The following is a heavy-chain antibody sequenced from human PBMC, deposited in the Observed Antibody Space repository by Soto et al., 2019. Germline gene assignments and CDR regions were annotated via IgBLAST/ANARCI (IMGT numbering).Heavy chain of an antibody. D-gene: IGHD2-21*02. CDR2: IGGSGNAI. CDR1: GFTFSSYS. Sequence: GGSLRLSCAASGFTFSSYSMNWVRQAPGKGLEWISCIGGSGNAIYYADSVKGRFTVSRDNAKNSLNLQMNSLRAEDTAVYYCARDPRMTDYYYHMDVWGKGTTVTVSS. J-gene: IGHJ6*03. CDR3: ARDPRMTDYYYHMDV. V-gene: IGHV3-48*01.